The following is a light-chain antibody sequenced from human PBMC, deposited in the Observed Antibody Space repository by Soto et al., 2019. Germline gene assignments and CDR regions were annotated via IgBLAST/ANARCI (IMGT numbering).Light chain of an antibody. V-gene: IGKV3D-15*01. CDR1: GNVGTN. Sequence: MVITQSPAALSVYPGERVTLSCRASGNVGTNLAWYQQRPGQPPKLLIYGSSTRATGISATFSGSGSGTEFTLTIISMKSEESAVYYCQQYHNWGLSFGGGTKVDIK. CDR2: GSS. J-gene: IGKJ4*01. CDR3: QQYHNWGLS.